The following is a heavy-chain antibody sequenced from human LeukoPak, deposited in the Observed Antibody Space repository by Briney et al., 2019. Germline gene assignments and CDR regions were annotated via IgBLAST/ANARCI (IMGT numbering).Heavy chain of an antibody. D-gene: IGHD3-22*01. V-gene: IGHV4-34*01. CDR3: ARRGITMIGRKAFDI. CDR2: INHSGST. CDR1: SGSFIGYY. J-gene: IGHJ3*02. Sequence: SETPSLICAVDSGSFIGYYWSWIRQPPGKGLEWIGEINHSGSTNYNPSLTIQVTISVDTAKNQFSLKLSSVTAADTAVYYCARRGITMIGRKAFDIWGQGTMVTVSS.